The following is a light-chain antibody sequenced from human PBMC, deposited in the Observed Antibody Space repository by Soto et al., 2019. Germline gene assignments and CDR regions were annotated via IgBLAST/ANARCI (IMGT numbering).Light chain of an antibody. CDR2: AAS. J-gene: IGKJ5*01. V-gene: IGKV1-39*01. CDR3: QQSYSTLT. CDR1: QSISSY. Sequence: DIQMTPSPSSLSASVGDRVTITCRASQSISSYLNWYQQKPGKAPKLLIYAASSLQSGVPSRFGGSGSGTDFTLTISSLQPEDFATYYCQQSYSTLTFGQWTRLEIK.